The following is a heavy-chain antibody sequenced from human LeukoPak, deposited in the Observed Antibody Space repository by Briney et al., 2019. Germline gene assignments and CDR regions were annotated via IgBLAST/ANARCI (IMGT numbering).Heavy chain of an antibody. Sequence: SSQTLSLTCTVSGGSISSGGYYWSWIRQHPGKGLEWIGYIYYSGSTYYNPSLKSRVTISVDTSKNQFSLKLSSVTAADTAVYYCARGMITFGGVREYWGQGTLVTVSS. D-gene: IGHD3-16*01. V-gene: IGHV4-31*03. CDR1: GGSISSGGYY. CDR3: ARGMITFGGVREY. J-gene: IGHJ4*02. CDR2: IYYSGST.